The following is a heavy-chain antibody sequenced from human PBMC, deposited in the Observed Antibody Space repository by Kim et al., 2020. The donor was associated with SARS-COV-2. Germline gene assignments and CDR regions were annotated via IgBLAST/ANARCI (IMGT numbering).Heavy chain of an antibody. D-gene: IGHD2-15*01. V-gene: IGHV3-21*01. J-gene: IGHJ4*02. CDR3: ARDANGYCSGGSCYTTY. Sequence: VKGRFTISRDNAKNSLYLQMHSLRAEDTAVYYCARDANGYCSGGSCYTTYWGQGTLVTVSS.